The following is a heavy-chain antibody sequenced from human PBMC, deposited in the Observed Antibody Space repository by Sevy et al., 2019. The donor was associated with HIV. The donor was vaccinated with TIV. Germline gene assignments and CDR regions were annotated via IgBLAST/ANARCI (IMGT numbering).Heavy chain of an antibody. CDR3: ARDSSWNYDSYFYSMDV. Sequence: GGSLRLSCAASGFSFSGYNMNWVRQAPGKGLEWVSHLSSSTSTIHYADSVKGRFTISRDNAKNSLFLQMNSLRDEDTAVYYCARDSSWNYDSYFYSMDVWGQGTTVTVSS. D-gene: IGHD1-7*01. V-gene: IGHV3-48*02. CDR1: GFSFSGYN. J-gene: IGHJ6*02. CDR2: LSSSTSTI.